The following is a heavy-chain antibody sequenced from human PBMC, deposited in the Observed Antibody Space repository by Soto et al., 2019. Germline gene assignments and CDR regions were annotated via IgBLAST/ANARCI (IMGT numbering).Heavy chain of an antibody. Sequence: SETLSLTCTVSGGSISSGGYYWSWIRQHPGKGLEWIGYIYYSGSTYYNPSLKSRVTISVDTSKNQFSLKLSSVTAADTAVYYCARDNGGAHCSSTSCYYYYGMDVWSQGTTVTVSS. V-gene: IGHV4-31*03. D-gene: IGHD2-2*01. J-gene: IGHJ6*02. CDR1: GGSISSGGYY. CDR2: IYYSGST. CDR3: ARDNGGAHCSSTSCYYYYGMDV.